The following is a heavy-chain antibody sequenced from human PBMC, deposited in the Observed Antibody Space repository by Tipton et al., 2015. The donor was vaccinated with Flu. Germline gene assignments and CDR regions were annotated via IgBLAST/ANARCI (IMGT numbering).Heavy chain of an antibody. CDR3: AKDYYSYADRIDY. CDR2: ISGDGGST. Sequence: SLRLSCAASGFTFDDYAMHWVRQAAGKGLEWVSLISGDGGSTYYADSVKGRFTISRDNSKNSLYLQMNSLRTEDTALYYCAKDYYSYADRIDYWGQVTLVPVSS. V-gene: IGHV3-43*02. CDR1: GFTFDDYA. D-gene: IGHD5-18*01. J-gene: IGHJ4*02.